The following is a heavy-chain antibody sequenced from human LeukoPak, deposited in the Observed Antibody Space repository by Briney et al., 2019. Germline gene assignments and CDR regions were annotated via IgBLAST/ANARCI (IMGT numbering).Heavy chain of an antibody. D-gene: IGHD3-10*01. J-gene: IGHJ5*02. CDR2: MYYTGST. CDR1: GGSITSYY. V-gene: IGHV4-59*01. CDR3: ARVGASNWFDP. Sequence: PSETLSFTCTVSGGSITSYYWSWIRQPPGKGLEWIGYMYYTGSTNYNPSLKSRVTMSVDTSKNQFSLKLRSVTAADTAAYYCARVGASNWFDPWGQGTLVTVSS.